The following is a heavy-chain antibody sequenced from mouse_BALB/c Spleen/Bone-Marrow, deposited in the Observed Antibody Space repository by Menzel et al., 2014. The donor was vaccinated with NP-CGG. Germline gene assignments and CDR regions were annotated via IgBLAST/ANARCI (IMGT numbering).Heavy chain of an antibody. V-gene: IGHV5-6-3*01. CDR1: GFTFSSYG. CDR3: ARVYGWYFDV. J-gene: IGHJ1*01. CDR2: INNNGGST. D-gene: IGHD1-1*01. Sequence: EVQRVESGGGLVKPGGSLKLSCVASGFTFSSYGMYWVRQTPDKRLELVATINNNGGSTYYPDSVKGQFTIFRDNAKNTLYLQMSSLKSEDTAMYYCARVYGWYFDVWGAGTTVTVSS.